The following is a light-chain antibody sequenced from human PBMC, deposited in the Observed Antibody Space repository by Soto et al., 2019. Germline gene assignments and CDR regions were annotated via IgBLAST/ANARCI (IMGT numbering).Light chain of an antibody. Sequence: DIVMTQTPDSLAVSLGERATINCKSSQSVLYNSNNDSYLTWYQQKPGKAPKLLIYDASSLESGVPSRFSGSGSGTDFTLTISSLEPEDFAVYYCQQRSNWPPITFGQGTRLEI. CDR3: QQRSNWPPIT. CDR2: DAS. V-gene: IGKV4-1*01. CDR1: QSVLYNSNNDSY. J-gene: IGKJ5*01.